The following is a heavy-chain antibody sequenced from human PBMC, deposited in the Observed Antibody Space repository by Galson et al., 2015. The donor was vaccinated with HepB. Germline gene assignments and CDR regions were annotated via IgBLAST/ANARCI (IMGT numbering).Heavy chain of an antibody. CDR2: ICSSSNSK. Sequence: SLRLSCAASGFTFSSYSMNWVRQAPGKGLEWVSYICSSSNSKYFADSVKGRFSISRDNAKNSLYLQVSSLRAEDTAVYYCARVEWELGGVYYMDVWGKGTTVDV. J-gene: IGHJ6*03. CDR1: GFTFSSYS. V-gene: IGHV3-48*04. CDR3: ARVEWELGGVYYMDV. D-gene: IGHD1-26*01.